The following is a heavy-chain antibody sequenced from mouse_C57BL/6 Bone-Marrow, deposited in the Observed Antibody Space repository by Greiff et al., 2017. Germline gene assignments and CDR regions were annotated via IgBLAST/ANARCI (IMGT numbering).Heavy chain of an antibody. Sequence: EVMLVESGGDLVKPGGSLKLSCAASGFTFSSYGMSWVRQTPDKRLEWVATISSGGSYTYYPDSVKGRFTISRDNAKNTLYLQRSSLKSEDTAMYYCARRGYYGSIFYWYFDVWGTGTTVTVSS. D-gene: IGHD1-1*01. CDR2: ISSGGSYT. V-gene: IGHV5-6*02. CDR3: ARRGYYGSIFYWYFDV. CDR1: GFTFSSYG. J-gene: IGHJ1*03.